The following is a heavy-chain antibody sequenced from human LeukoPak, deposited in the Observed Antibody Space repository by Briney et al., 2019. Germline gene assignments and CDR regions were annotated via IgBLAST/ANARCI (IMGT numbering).Heavy chain of an antibody. Sequence: PSETLSLTCTVSGGSISSYHWSWIRQPPGKGLEWIGYIYYSGSTNYNPSLKSRVTISVDTSKNQFSLKLDSVTAADTAVYCCARHLSTAASGTGIFDYWGQGTLVTVSS. V-gene: IGHV4-59*08. CDR3: ARHLSTAASGTGIFDY. CDR2: IYYSGST. D-gene: IGHD6-13*01. CDR1: GGSISSYH. J-gene: IGHJ4*02.